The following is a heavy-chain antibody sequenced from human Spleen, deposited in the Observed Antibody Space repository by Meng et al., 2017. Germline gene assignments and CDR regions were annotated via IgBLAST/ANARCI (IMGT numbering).Heavy chain of an antibody. Sequence: QVQLQESGPGLVKPSQTLSLTCAVSGVSLSGDYWSWIRQPPGKGLEWIGEINHRGKTTYNPSLKSRVTMSIDTSEKQFSLKLSSVTAADTAVYYCARDAGDLWGQGTLVTVSS. CDR1: GVSLSGDY. V-gene: IGHV4-34*09. CDR2: INHRGKT. J-gene: IGHJ5*02. CDR3: ARDAGDL.